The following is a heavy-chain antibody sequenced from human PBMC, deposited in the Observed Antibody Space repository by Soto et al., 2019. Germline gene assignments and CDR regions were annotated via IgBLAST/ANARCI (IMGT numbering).Heavy chain of an antibody. CDR1: GFTFSSYG. V-gene: IGHV3-30*03. CDR2: ISYDGSNK. CDR3: AAPPRLTGYSSSWNFDY. D-gene: IGHD6-13*01. J-gene: IGHJ4*02. Sequence: QVQLVESGGGVVQPGRSLRLSCAASGFTFSSYGMHWVRQAPGKGLEWVAVISYDGSNKYYADSVKGRFTISRDNSKNTLYLQMNSLRAEDTAVYYCAAPPRLTGYSSSWNFDYWGQGTLVTVSS.